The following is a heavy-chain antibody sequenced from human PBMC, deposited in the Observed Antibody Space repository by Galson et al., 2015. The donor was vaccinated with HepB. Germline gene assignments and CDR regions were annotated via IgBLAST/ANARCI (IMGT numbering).Heavy chain of an antibody. J-gene: IGHJ3*02. D-gene: IGHD2-21*02. V-gene: IGHV3-21*01. CDR2: ISSRSVYI. CDR3: VRPQRQTVTPVADAFDI. Sequence: SLRLSCAASGFTFSGYTMNWVRQAPGKGLEWVSCISSRSVYIYYADSVQGRFTISRDNAKNSLYLQMNNLRAEDTAVYYCVRPQRQTVTPVADAFDIWGQGTMVTVSS. CDR1: GFTFSGYT.